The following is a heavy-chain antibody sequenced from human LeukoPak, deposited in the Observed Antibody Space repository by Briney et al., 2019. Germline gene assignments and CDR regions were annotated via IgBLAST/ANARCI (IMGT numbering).Heavy chain of an antibody. J-gene: IGHJ4*02. Sequence: ASETLSLTCAVYGGSFSGYYWSWIRQPPGKGLEWIGEINHSGSTNYNPSLKSRVTISVDTSKNQFSLKLSSVTAVDTAVYYCARGRIKGAVAGTDNYFDYWGQGTLVTVSS. CDR2: INHSGST. D-gene: IGHD6-19*01. CDR3: ARGRIKGAVAGTDNYFDY. V-gene: IGHV4-34*01. CDR1: GGSFSGYY.